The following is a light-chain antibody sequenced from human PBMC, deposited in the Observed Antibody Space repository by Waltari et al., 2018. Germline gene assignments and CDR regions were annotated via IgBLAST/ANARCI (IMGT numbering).Light chain of an antibody. Sequence: VVTQSPATLSLSPGQSATLSCTASESVSNSLAWYQQKPGQGPRLLIYEASNRATGIPARFSGSGSGTDFTLTISSLQAEDVAVYYCHQYHVPPLTFGQGTRLEIK. CDR3: HQYHVPPLT. V-gene: IGKV3-11*01. CDR1: ESVSNS. CDR2: EAS. J-gene: IGKJ5*01.